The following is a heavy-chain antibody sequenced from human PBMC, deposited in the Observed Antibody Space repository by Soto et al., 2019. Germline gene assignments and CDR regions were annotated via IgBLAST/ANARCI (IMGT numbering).Heavy chain of an antibody. D-gene: IGHD2-15*01. CDR3: ARRFCSTGNCRGIGFDY. CDR1: GFPFSSHD. V-gene: IGHV3-13*01. J-gene: IGHJ4*02. CDR2: IGADGGT. Sequence: GGSLRLSCAASGFPFSSHDMHWVRQVTGKGLEWVSAIGADGGTYYLGSVKGRFTISRENAENSVYLQMNSLRVGDTAVYYCARRFCSTGNCRGIGFDYWGQVALVTVSS.